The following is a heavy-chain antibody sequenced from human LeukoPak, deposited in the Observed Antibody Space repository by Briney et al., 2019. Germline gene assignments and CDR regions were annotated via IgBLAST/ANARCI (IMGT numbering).Heavy chain of an antibody. CDR1: GFTFSSYG. D-gene: IGHD3-3*01. CDR3: ARAARGSGYSP. J-gene: IGHJ5*02. V-gene: IGHV3-33*01. Sequence: PGGSLRLSCAASGFTFSSYGMHWVRQAPGKGLEWVAVIWYDGSKKYYADSVKGRFTISRDNSKNTLYLQMNSLRAEDTAVYYCARAARGSGYSPWGQGTLVTVSS. CDR2: IWYDGSKK.